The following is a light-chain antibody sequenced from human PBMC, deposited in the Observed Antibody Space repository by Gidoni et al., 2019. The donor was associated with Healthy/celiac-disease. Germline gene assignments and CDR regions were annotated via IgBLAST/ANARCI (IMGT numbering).Light chain of an antibody. Sequence: DSVMTKTPLSLSVTPGQPASISCKSSQSLLHSDGKTHLYWYLQKPGQSPQLLIYEVSSRFSLVPDRFSGSGSGTHFPLQISRVEAEDVGVYYCIQGIHLHLTFGGGTKVEIK. CDR2: EVS. J-gene: IGKJ4*01. CDR3: IQGIHLHLT. CDR1: QSLLHSDGKTH. V-gene: IGKV2-29*02.